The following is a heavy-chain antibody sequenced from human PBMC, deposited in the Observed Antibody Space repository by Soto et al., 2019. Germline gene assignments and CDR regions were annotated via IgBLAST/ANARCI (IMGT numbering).Heavy chain of an antibody. V-gene: IGHV3-15*07. CDR3: TPDLKWSGGDY. CDR1: GLTFRDAW. CDR2: IRGTTNGGTT. D-gene: IGHD3-10*01. Sequence: EVQLVESGGGLVKPGGSLRLSCVVSGLTFRDAWVNWVRQAPGEGLEWVGRIRGTTNGGTTDYAAPVKGRFTISRDDSKNTVYLQSNSLKVEDTAIYHCTPDLKWSGGDYWGQGTLVSVSS. J-gene: IGHJ4*02.